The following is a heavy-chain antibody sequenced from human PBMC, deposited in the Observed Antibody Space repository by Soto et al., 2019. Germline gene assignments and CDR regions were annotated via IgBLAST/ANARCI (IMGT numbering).Heavy chain of an antibody. CDR3: ARGLGPYPDYAIGD. CDR1: GGSFSGYF. J-gene: IGHJ4*02. CDR2: INDSGST. Sequence: SETLSLTCAVYGGSFSGYFWSLIRQPPGKGLEWIGEINDSGSTNYNPSLKSRVTISVDTSKNQFSLKVSSVTAADTAVYYCARGLGPYPDYAIGDWGQGTLVTVSS. D-gene: IGHD4-17*01. V-gene: IGHV4-34*01.